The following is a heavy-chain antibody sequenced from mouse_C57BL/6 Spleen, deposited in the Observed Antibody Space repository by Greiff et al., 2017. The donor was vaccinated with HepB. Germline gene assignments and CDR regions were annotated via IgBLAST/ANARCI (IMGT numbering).Heavy chain of an antibody. V-gene: IGHV1-81*01. J-gene: IGHJ2*01. D-gene: IGHD2-12*01. Sequence: VQLQQSGAELARPGASVKLSCKASGHTFTSYGISWVKQRTGQGLEWIGEIYSRSGNTYYNERFKGKATLNADKFSSTGYMELRRLTSEDSAVYFSARVGYSDYYCDDWGKGTTLAVSA. CDR3: ARVGYSDYYCDD. CDR2: IYSRSGNT. CDR1: GHTFTSYG.